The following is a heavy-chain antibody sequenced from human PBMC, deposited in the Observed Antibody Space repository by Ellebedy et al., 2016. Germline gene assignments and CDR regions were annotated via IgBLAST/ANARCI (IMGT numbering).Heavy chain of an antibody. V-gene: IGHV1-69*04. CDR2: IIPILALT. CDR3: AMKGNCSRTACYAKGFDP. J-gene: IGHJ5*02. CDR1: GGAFNSYA. D-gene: IGHD2-2*01. Sequence: ASVKVSCKASGGAFNSYAVSWVRQAPGQGLEWLGRIIPILALTKYAQKFQGRVTITADTSTTTAYMELSSLTSDDTGVYYCAMKGNCSRTACYAKGFDPWGQGTLVTVSS.